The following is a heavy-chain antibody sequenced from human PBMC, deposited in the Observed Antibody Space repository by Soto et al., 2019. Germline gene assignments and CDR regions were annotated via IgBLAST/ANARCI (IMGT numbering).Heavy chain of an antibody. CDR2: VYSTGGV. CDR1: GDSIGRFY. CDR3: ARDSSGTGLDI. J-gene: IGHJ6*02. Sequence: QVQLHESGPGLVKPSETLSLICNVSGDSIGRFYWSWIRQSAGKGLEWIGRVYSTGGVTYNPALTVRVHISLDRSNNRVSLEMKSVTAADTAVYFCARDSSGTGLDIWGRGTRVSVSS. V-gene: IGHV4-4*07. D-gene: IGHD6-19*01.